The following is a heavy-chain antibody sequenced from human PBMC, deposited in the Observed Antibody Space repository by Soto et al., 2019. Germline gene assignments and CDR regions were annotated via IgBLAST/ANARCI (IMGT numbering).Heavy chain of an antibody. J-gene: IGHJ4*02. V-gene: IGHV4-30-4*08. CDR2: IYYGGRT. CDR3: ARGPSGDKVDS. CDR1: GGSVSSEIYY. Sequence: SETLSLTCTVSGGSVSSEIYYWSWIRQPPGKGLEWIGHIYYGGRTYNNPSLESRVTMSVDTSKSQFSLTLSSVSAADTAVYYCARGPSGDKVDSWGQGTLVTVSS. D-gene: IGHD7-27*01.